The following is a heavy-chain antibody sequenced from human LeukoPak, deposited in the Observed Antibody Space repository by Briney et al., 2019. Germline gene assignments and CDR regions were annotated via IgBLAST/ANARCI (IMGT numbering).Heavy chain of an antibody. D-gene: IGHD3-22*01. CDR2: ISAYNGQT. J-gene: IGHJ4*02. CDR3: ARGFPPRRDYDRSGYYSYYFDY. CDR1: GYTFTSYD. Sequence: ASVKVSCKASGYTFTSYDINWVRQAPGQGLEGMGWISAYNGQTKFAQRLQGRVTMTTDTSTSTAYMELRSLRSDDTAVYYCARGFPPRRDYDRSGYYSYYFDYWGQGTLVTVSS. V-gene: IGHV1-18*01.